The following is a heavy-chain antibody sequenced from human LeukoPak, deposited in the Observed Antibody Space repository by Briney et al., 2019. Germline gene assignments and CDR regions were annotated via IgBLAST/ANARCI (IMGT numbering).Heavy chain of an antibody. J-gene: IGHJ4*02. CDR2: INPSGGST. D-gene: IGHD3-3*01. V-gene: IGHV1-46*01. Sequence: ASVKVSCKASGYTFTSYYMHWVRQAPGQGLEWMGIINPSGGSTSYAQKFQGRVTMTRDTSTSTVYMELSSLRSEDTAVYYCAREAITIFGVKKFDYWGQGTLVTVSS. CDR1: GYTFTSYY. CDR3: AREAITIFGVKKFDY.